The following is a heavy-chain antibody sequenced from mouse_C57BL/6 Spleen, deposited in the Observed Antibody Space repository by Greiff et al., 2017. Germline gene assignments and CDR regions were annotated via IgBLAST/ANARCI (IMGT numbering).Heavy chain of an antibody. CDR1: GYTLTSYW. V-gene: IGHV1-69*01. CDR2: IDPSDSYT. D-gene: IGHD2-5*01. J-gene: IGHJ1*03. Sequence: QVQLQQPGAELVMPGASVKLSCKASGYTLTSYWMHWVKQRPGQGLEWIGEIDPSDSYTNSNQTFKGKSTLTVDKSSSTAYMQLSSLTSEDSAVYDCARWWANDSNHGGYFDVWGTGTTVTVSS. CDR3: ARWWANDSNHGGYFDV.